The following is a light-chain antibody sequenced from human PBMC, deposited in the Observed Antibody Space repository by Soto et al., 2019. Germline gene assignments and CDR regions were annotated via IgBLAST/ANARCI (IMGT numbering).Light chain of an antibody. CDR3: QQYDNLPFT. CDR1: QSISDY. V-gene: IGKV1-33*01. CDR2: DAS. Sequence: DIQMTQSPSSLSASVGDRVAITCRSSQSISDYLNWYQQKPGKAPKVLIYDASNLETGVPPRFSGTGSGTDFTFTISSLQPEDIATYYCQQYDNLPFTFGPGTTVDFK. J-gene: IGKJ3*01.